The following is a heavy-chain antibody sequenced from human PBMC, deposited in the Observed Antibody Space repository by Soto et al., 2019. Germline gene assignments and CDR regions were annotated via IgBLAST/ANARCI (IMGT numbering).Heavy chain of an antibody. Sequence: PSETLSLTCTVSGGSVSSGSYYWSWIRQPPGKGLEWIGYIYYSGSTNYNPSLKSRVTISVDTSKNQFSLKLTSVTAADTAVYYCARDIRLVLVHYFDYWGRGTLVTVSS. CDR1: GGSVSSGSYY. J-gene: IGHJ4*02. V-gene: IGHV4-61*01. CDR3: ARDIRLVLVHYFDY. D-gene: IGHD2-2*02. CDR2: IYYSGST.